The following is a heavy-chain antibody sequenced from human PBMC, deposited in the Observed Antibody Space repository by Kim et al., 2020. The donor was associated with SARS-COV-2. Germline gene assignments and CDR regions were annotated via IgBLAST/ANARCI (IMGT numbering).Heavy chain of an antibody. J-gene: IGHJ3*02. D-gene: IGHD3-10*01. CDR2: IYHSGST. V-gene: IGHV4-4*02. CDR1: GGSISSSNW. CDR3: ASRKGYYGPGSHAFDI. Sequence: SETLSLTCAVSGGSISSSNWWSWVRQPPGKGLEWIGEIYHSGSTNYNPSLKSRVTISVDKSKNQFSLKLSSVTAADTAVYYCASRKGYYGPGSHAFDIWGQGTMVTVSS.